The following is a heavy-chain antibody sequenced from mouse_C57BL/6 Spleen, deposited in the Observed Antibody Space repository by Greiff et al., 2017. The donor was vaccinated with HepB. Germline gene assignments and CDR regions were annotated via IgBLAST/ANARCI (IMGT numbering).Heavy chain of an antibody. CDR3: ARTPTMITRWYFDV. CDR1: GFSLTSYA. Sequence: QVQLKQSGPGLVAPSQSLSITCTVSGFSLTSYAISWVRQPPGKGLEWLGVIWTGGGTNYNSALKSRLSISKDNSKSQVFLKMNSLQTDDTARYYCARTPTMITRWYFDVWGTGTTVTVSS. V-gene: IGHV2-9-1*01. J-gene: IGHJ1*03. D-gene: IGHD2-4*01. CDR2: IWTGGGT.